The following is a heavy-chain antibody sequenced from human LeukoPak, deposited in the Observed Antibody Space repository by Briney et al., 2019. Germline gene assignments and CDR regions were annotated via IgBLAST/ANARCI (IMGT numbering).Heavy chain of an antibody. CDR3: ARVRRTTVVIPSRPNYYLDV. D-gene: IGHD4-23*01. J-gene: IGHJ6*03. Sequence: AAVPGSCKASGYSFINYDTNWVRQAAGQGLEWMGWMSPNSGNTGYVQKFQGRVTMTSNSSLNTAYMELNDLRSADTAVYYCARVRRTTVVIPSRPNYYLDVWGQGTTVTVFS. CDR1: GYSFINYD. CDR2: MSPNSGNT. V-gene: IGHV1-8*01.